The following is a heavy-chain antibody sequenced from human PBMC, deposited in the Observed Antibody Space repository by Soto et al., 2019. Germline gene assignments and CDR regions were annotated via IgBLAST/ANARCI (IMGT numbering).Heavy chain of an antibody. Sequence: QVQLVESGGGVVQPGRSLRLSCAASGFTFSSYGMPWVRQAPGKGREWVVVIWYDGSNKYYADSVKGRFTISRDNSKNTLYLQMNSRRAEDTAVYYCARDPGEIAAVISDYFNYWGQGTLVTVSS. CDR1: GFTFSSYG. J-gene: IGHJ4*02. CDR2: IWYDGSNK. V-gene: IGHV3-33*01. CDR3: ARDPGEIAAVISDYFNY. D-gene: IGHD6-13*01.